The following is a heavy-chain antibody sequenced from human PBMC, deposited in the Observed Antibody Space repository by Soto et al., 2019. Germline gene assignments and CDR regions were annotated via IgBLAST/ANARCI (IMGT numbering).Heavy chain of an antibody. CDR3: ARTCRSGGSCYLEY. J-gene: IGHJ4*02. D-gene: IGHD2-15*01. Sequence: SVKVSCKASGYSFSSFGISWVRQAPGQGLEWVGWVSVPSGDTSSAQNFQGRVTVTTDTSTSTAYMEVGSLRSDDTAVYYCARTCRSGGSCYLEYWGEGTLVTVSS. V-gene: IGHV1-18*01. CDR2: VSVPSGDT. CDR1: GYSFSSFG.